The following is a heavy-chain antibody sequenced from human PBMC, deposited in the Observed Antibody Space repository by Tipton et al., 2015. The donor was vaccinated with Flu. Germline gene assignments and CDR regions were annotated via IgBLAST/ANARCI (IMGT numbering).Heavy chain of an antibody. V-gene: IGHV1-18*01. Sequence: QVQLVQSGAEVKKPGASVKVSCKTSGYSFNTYGISWVRQAPGQGLEWMGWISAYTDNRNYAQRFQGRVTMTTDTSTNTAFMELKSLTSDDTAVYYCARDMHEGVVIIVSGTRVDVGGQGIVVTV. CDR2: ISAYTDNR. J-gene: IGHJ4*02. CDR3: ARDMHEGVVIIVSGTRVDV. CDR1: GYSFNTYG. D-gene: IGHD3-3*01.